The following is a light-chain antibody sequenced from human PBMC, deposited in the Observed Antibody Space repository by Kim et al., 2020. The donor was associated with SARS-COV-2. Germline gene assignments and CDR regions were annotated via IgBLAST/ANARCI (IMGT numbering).Light chain of an antibody. J-gene: IGKJ2*01. V-gene: IGKV1-5*01. CDR1: QIISYW. CDR3: QQYSSYPYT. Sequence: ASLGDRVTITGRASQIISYWLAWYQQKPGKAPKVLIYDVSNLKSGVPSRFSGGGSGTEFTLTINSLQPDDFATYYCQQYSSYPYTFGQGTKLEI. CDR2: DVS.